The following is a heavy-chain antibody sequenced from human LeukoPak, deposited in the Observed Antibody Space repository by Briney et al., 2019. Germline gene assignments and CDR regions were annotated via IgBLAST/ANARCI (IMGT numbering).Heavy chain of an antibody. CDR3: ARPMTANAFDI. V-gene: IGHV3-30*03. Sequence: GGSLRLSCAASGFTFSSYGMHWVRQAPGKGLEWVAVISYDGSYKHDADSVKGRFTISRDNSKDTLYLQMNSLRAEDTAVYYCARPMTANAFDIWGQGTMVTVSS. CDR2: ISYDGSYK. CDR1: GFTFSSYG. J-gene: IGHJ3*02.